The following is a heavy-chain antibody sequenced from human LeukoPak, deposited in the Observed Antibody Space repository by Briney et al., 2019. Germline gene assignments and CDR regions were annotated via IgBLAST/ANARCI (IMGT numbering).Heavy chain of an antibody. V-gene: IGHV3-11*01. CDR2: ISNSGSAK. CDR1: GFTFSDYY. CDR3: ASDSSGYFGP. J-gene: IGHJ5*02. Sequence: NSGGSLRLSCAASGFTFSDYYMNWLRQSPGRGLEWLSYISNSGSAKYYSDSVKGRFTISRDNAKNSVYLEMNSLRAEDTAVYFCASDSSGYFGPWGQGTLVTVSS. D-gene: IGHD3-22*01.